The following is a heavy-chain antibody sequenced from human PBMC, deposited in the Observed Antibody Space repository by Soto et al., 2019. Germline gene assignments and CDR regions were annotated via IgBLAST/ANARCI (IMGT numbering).Heavy chain of an antibody. V-gene: IGHV4-61*01. CDR3: ARDFVDYGGNSGLDY. D-gene: IGHD4-17*01. CDR1: GVSISGGTCY. J-gene: IGHJ4*02. Sequence: PSETLSLTCTVSGVSISGGTCYWSWIRQPPGKGLEWIGYIYYSGSTNYNPSLKSRVTISVDTSKNQFSLKLSSVTAADTAVYYCARDFVDYGGNSGLDYWGQGTLVTVSS. CDR2: IYYSGST.